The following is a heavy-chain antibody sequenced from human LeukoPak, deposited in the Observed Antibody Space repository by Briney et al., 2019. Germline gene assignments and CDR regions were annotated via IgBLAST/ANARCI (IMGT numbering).Heavy chain of an antibody. D-gene: IGHD2-15*01. V-gene: IGHV3-7*05. Sequence: GGSLRLSCVVSGFTFSTYAMTWVRQAPGRGLEWVARIKEDGSDTYYVDSVKGRFTISRDEAKKTVYLQMNSLRVEDTAVYYCAREWWYLDYWGQGTLVTVSS. CDR2: IKEDGSDT. CDR1: GFTFSTYA. J-gene: IGHJ4*02. CDR3: AREWWYLDY.